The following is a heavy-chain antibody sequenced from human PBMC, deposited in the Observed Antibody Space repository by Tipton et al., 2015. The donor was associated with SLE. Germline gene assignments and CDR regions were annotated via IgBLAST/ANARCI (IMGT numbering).Heavy chain of an antibody. J-gene: IGHJ2*01. V-gene: IGHV3-7*01. D-gene: IGHD2-15*01. Sequence: QLVQSGGGLVPPGRSLRLSCAASGFTFSSYWMSWVRQAPGKGLEWVANIKQDGSEKYYVDSVKGRFTISRDNAKNSLYLQMNSLRAEDTAVYYCARERLYSGGSDRYFDLWGRGTLVTVSS. CDR3: ARERLYSGGSDRYFDL. CDR2: IKQDGSEK. CDR1: GFTFSSYW.